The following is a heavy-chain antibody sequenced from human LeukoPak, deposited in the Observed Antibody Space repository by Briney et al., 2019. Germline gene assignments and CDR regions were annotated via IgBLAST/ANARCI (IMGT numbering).Heavy chain of an antibody. CDR1: GFSSSSYG. V-gene: IGHV3-33*01. CDR3: ARDSYYYDSSGSGDY. J-gene: IGHJ4*02. CDR2: IWYDGSNK. Sequence: GGTLRLSCAASGFSSSSYGMHGVRQAPGEGLWCVAVIWYDGSNKYYADSVKGRFTISRDNSKNTLYLQMNSLRAEDTAVYYCARDSYYYDSSGSGDYWGQGTLVTVSS. D-gene: IGHD3-22*01.